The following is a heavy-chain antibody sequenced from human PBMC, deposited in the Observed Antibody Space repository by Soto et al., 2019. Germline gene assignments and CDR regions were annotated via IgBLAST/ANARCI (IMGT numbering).Heavy chain of an antibody. CDR1: GFTFSSYG. CDR3: AKDPQEKWLNPAYYFDY. J-gene: IGHJ4*02. D-gene: IGHD5-12*01. CDR2: ISYDGSNK. Sequence: GGSLRLSCAASGFTFSSYGMHWVRQAPGKGLEWVAVISYDGSNKYYADSVKGRFTISRDNSKNTLYLQMNSLRAEDTAVYYCAKDPQEKWLNPAYYFDYWGQGTLVTVSS. V-gene: IGHV3-30*18.